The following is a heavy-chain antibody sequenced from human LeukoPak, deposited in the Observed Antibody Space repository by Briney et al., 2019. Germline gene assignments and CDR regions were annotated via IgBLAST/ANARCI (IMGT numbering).Heavy chain of an antibody. V-gene: IGHV1-8*03. CDR3: ARGPTRRQTDTTKNWFHP. Sequence: ASVKVSCKASGYTFTSYDINWVRQATGQGLEWMGWMNPNSSNTGYAQKFQGRVTITSNTSITTAYLSLSSLRSEDTAEYYGARGPTRRQTDTTKNWFHPWGQGTLVTVSS. J-gene: IGHJ5*02. CDR1: GYTFTSYD. CDR2: MNPNSSNT. D-gene: IGHD5-18*01.